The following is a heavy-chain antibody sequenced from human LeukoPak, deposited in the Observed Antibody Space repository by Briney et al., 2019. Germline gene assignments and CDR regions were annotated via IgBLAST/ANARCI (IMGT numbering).Heavy chain of an antibody. CDR3: ANSEPGYSSGCPDY. CDR2: ISYEGSNK. V-gene: IGHV3-30*18. Sequence: PGRSLRLSCTASGFIFSFDCMHWVRQAPGKGLEWVAFISYEGSNKYYADSVKGRFTISRDPSKNALYLQMNSLRAEDTAVYYCANSEPGYSSGCPDYWGQGTLVTVSS. CDR1: GFIFSFDC. J-gene: IGHJ4*02. D-gene: IGHD6-25*01.